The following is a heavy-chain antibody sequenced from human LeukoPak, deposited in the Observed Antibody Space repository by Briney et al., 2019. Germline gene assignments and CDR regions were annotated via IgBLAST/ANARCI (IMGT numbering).Heavy chain of an antibody. CDR1: GFTFSSYS. J-gene: IGHJ4*02. CDR3: ARGKSIAAAGNDY. V-gene: IGHV3-21*01. D-gene: IGHD6-13*01. Sequence: GGSLRLSCAASGFTFSSYSMNWVRQASGKGLEWVSSISSSSSYIYYADSVKGRFTISRDNAKNSLYLQMNSLRAEDTAVYYCARGKSIAAAGNDYWGQGTQVTVSS. CDR2: ISSSSSYI.